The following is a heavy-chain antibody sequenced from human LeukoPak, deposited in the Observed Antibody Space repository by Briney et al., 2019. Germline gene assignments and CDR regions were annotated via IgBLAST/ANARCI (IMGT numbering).Heavy chain of an antibody. J-gene: IGHJ4*02. CDR3: AKSLGTGAPYDY. Sequence: PGGSLRLSCAAFGFTFSSNWMSWVRQAPGKGREWVATINADGSVKHYVDSVNGRFTISRDNAKNSLSLQMDTLRAEDTAVYYCAKSLGTGAPYDYWGQGTLVTVSS. CDR1: GFTFSSNW. D-gene: IGHD1-1*01. V-gene: IGHV3-7*01. CDR2: INADGSVK.